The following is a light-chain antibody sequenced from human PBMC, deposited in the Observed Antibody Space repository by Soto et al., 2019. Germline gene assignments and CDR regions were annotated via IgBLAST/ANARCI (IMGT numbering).Light chain of an antibody. CDR1: ENVRTF. V-gene: IGKV3-11*01. Sequence: EVVLTQSPATLSLSPGERATLSCRASENVRTFVDWYQQKPGQAPRLLIYGASNRATGIPARFSGSGSGTDFTLTISNLEPEDFAVYYCQQHSHWPPWTFGKGTRVAI. CDR2: GAS. J-gene: IGKJ1*01. CDR3: QQHSHWPPWT.